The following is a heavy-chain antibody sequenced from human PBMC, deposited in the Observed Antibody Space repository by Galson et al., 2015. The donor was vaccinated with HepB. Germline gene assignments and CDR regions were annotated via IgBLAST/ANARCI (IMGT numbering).Heavy chain of an antibody. CDR2: IYSGGST. Sequence: SLRLSCAASGFTVSSNYMSWVRQAPGKGLEWVSVIYSGGSTYYADSVKGRFTISRDNSKNTLYLQMNSLRAEDTAVYYCARSPGGGYYYDSSGYLVANYFDYWGQGTLVTVS. V-gene: IGHV3-66*02. CDR1: GFTVSSNY. D-gene: IGHD3-22*01. CDR3: ARSPGGGYYYDSSGYLVANYFDY. J-gene: IGHJ4*02.